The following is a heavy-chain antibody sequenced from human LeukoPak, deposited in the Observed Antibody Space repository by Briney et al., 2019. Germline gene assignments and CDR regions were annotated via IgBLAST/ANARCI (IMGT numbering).Heavy chain of an antibody. J-gene: IGHJ4*02. D-gene: IGHD5-12*01. CDR3: VRGSGGNGYGYWGDS. V-gene: IGHV3-33*01. CDR1: GFTFSSYG. CDR2: IWPHGNEI. Sequence: GGSLRLSCAASGFTFSSYGMHWVRKAPGRGLEWVAVIWPHGNEIHYVDSVKGRFTISRDNFRNTLYLRMNSLRAEDSAVYYCVRGSGGNGYGYWGDSWGQGTLVIVSS.